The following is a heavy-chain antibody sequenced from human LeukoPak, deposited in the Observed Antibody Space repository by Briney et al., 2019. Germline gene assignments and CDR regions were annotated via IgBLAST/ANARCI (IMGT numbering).Heavy chain of an antibody. CDR2: VYYSGGA. J-gene: IGHJ3*01. D-gene: IGHD3-3*01. CDR1: GGSISSYY. CDR3: ARGKIFGLYNATLDL. Sequence: SETLSLTWTVAGGSISSYYWSWIRQPPGKGLEGIGYVYYSGGAYYNPSLKSRVTMSVDSAKTQFSMKLSSVTAANTAEYCCARGKIFGLYNATLDLRGQAAIVIVYS. V-gene: IGHV4-59*01.